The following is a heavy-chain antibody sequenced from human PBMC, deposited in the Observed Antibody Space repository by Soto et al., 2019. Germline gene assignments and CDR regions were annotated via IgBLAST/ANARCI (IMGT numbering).Heavy chain of an antibody. CDR2: IKSDGSGT. CDR1: GFTFSSHW. Sequence: EVQVVESGGGIVQPGGSLRLSCAACGFTFSSHWMHWVRQVPGKGLLWVSRIKSDGSGTSYADSVKGRFTISRDNAKNTLYLQMNSLRAEDTAVYYCARGTIAAAAVDTRVYGFDLWGQGTMVTVSS. CDR3: ARGTIAAAAVDTRVYGFDL. D-gene: IGHD6-13*01. J-gene: IGHJ3*01. V-gene: IGHV3-74*01.